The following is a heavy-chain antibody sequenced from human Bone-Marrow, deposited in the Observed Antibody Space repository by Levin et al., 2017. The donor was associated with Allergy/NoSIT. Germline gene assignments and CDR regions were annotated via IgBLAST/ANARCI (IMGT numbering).Heavy chain of an antibody. Sequence: SGGSLRLSCAASGFSFSSYAMSWVRQAPGKGLEWVSAISGGGGSTYYADAVKGRFTISRDNSKNTLYLQMNSLRVEDTALYYCAKAHNVVIPAASRSFDYWGQGTLVTVSS. D-gene: IGHD2-2*01. V-gene: IGHV3-23*01. CDR2: ISGGGGST. CDR3: AKAHNVVIPAASRSFDY. CDR1: GFSFSSYA. J-gene: IGHJ4*02.